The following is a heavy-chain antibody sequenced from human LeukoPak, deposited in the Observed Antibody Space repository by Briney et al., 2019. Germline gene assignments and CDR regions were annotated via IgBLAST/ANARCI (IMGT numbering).Heavy chain of an antibody. Sequence: GGSLRLSCAASGSTFSTYEMNWVRQAPGKGLEWVSYITGSGTIYYADSVKGRFTISRDNAKNSVYLQMNSLRDEDTGVYYCAREGVPGDGDHFDYWGQGTLVTVSS. J-gene: IGHJ4*02. CDR2: ITGSGTI. V-gene: IGHV3-48*03. D-gene: IGHD3-16*01. CDR1: GSTFSTYE. CDR3: AREGVPGDGDHFDY.